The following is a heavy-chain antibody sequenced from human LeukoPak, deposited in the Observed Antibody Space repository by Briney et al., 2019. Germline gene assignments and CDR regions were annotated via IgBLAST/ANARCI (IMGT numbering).Heavy chain of an antibody. D-gene: IGHD1-26*01. Sequence: GTLRLSCAASGFTFSSYGMSWVRQAPGKGLEWVANIKQDGSEKYYVDSVKGRFTISRDNAKKSLHLQMNSLRAEDTSVYYCARGLVNRGPGTYNSRDYWGQGTLIIVSS. J-gene: IGHJ4*02. CDR3: ARGLVNRGPGTYNSRDY. CDR2: IKQDGSEK. V-gene: IGHV3-7*01. CDR1: GFTFSSYG.